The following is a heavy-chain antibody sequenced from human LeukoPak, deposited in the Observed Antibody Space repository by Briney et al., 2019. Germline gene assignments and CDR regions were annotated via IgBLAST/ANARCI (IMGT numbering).Heavy chain of an antibody. D-gene: IGHD3-10*01. Sequence: GGSLRLSCAASGFTFSSYAMSWVRQAPGKGLEWVSAISGSGGSTYYADSVKGRFTISRDNSKNTLYLQMNSLRAEDTAVYYCAKVGSYMVRGVISYNWFDPWGQGTLVTVSS. CDR1: GFTFSSYA. J-gene: IGHJ5*02. CDR3: AKVGSYMVRGVISYNWFDP. CDR2: ISGSGGST. V-gene: IGHV3-23*01.